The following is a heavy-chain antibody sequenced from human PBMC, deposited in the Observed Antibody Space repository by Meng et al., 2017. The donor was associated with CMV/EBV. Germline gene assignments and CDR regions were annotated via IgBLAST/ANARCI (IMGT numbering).Heavy chain of an antibody. CDR1: GFTFSSYA. CDR3: AKHLRYCSSTSCRKRDYYYSYGMDV. CDR2: ISGSGGST. Sequence: GGSLRLSCAASGFTFSSYAMSWVRQAPGKGLEWVSAISGSGGSTYYADSVKGRFTISRDNSKNTLYLQMNSLRAEDTAVYYCAKHLRYCSSTSCRKRDYYYSYGMDVWGQGTTVTV. V-gene: IGHV3-23*01. J-gene: IGHJ6*02. D-gene: IGHD2-2*01.